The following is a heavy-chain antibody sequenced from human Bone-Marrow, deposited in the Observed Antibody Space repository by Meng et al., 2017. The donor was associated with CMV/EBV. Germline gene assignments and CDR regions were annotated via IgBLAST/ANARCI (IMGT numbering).Heavy chain of an antibody. CDR3: ARFPPKWGGDDFERP. CDR1: GYGFNAYN. J-gene: IGHJ5*02. CDR2: INPTSGDT. V-gene: IGHV1-2*02. D-gene: IGHD2-21*01. Sequence: ASVKVSCKASGYGFNAYNFHWVRQAPGQGLEWMGYINPTSGDTHYRQKFQGRVTMTRDTSITTVFMELSRLTSDDTALYYCARFPPKWGGDDFERPWGQGPLVTGSS.